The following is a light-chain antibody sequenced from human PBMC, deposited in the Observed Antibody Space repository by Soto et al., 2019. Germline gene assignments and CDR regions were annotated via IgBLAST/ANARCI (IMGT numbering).Light chain of an antibody. J-gene: IGKJ1*01. CDR3: QQRSNWPPWT. CDR2: DAS. Sequence: EIVLTQSPATLSLSPGERATLSCRASQSLSSYLAWYQQKPGQAPRLLIYDASNRATGIPARFSGSGSGTDFTLTISSLETEDLAVYYCQQRSNWPPWTFGQGTKVDIK. CDR1: QSLSSY. V-gene: IGKV3-11*01.